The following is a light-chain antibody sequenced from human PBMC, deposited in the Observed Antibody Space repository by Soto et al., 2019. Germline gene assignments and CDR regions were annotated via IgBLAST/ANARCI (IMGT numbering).Light chain of an antibody. Sequence: DIRMTQSPSTLSASLGDRVTISCRASRNIDSWLAWYQQRPGGIPQLLIYSASNLQNGVPSRFSGSGSGTDFTLTINGLLPDDFATYYCQEFHSSSRTFGQGTRV. CDR1: RNIDSW. J-gene: IGKJ1*01. CDR3: QEFHSSSRT. V-gene: IGKV1-5*03. CDR2: SAS.